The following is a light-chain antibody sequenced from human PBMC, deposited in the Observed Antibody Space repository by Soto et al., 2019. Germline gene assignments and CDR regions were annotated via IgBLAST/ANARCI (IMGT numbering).Light chain of an antibody. CDR1: SSNIGAGYD. CDR3: QSYDTHLRGF. V-gene: IGLV1-40*01. J-gene: IGLJ1*01. Sequence: QSVLTQPPSVSGAPGQRVTISCTGSSSNIGAGYDVHWYQQFPGTAPKLLIYANNNRPSGVPDRFSASKSGTSASLAITGLQADDEADYYCQSYDTHLRGFFGTGTKVTVL. CDR2: ANN.